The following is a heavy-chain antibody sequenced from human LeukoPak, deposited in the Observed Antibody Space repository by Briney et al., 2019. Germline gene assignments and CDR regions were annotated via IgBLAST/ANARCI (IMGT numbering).Heavy chain of an antibody. Sequence: SETLSLTCAVYGGSFSGYYWSWIRQPPGKGLEWIGYIYYSGSTNYNPSLKSRVTISVDTSKNQFSLKLSSVTAADTAVYYCARPVLYSSSWYVGAFDIWGQGTMVTVSS. CDR2: IYYSGST. J-gene: IGHJ3*02. CDR1: GGSFSGYY. D-gene: IGHD6-13*01. CDR3: ARPVLYSSSWYVGAFDI. V-gene: IGHV4-59*01.